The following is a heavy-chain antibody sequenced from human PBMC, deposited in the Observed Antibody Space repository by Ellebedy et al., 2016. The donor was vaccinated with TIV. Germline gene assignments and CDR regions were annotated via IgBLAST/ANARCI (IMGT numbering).Heavy chain of an antibody. D-gene: IGHD4-17*01. J-gene: IGHJ5*02. CDR3: ARRGSYGDYAVQVNSWFNR. Sequence: GESLKISCAASGFSFRSYWMSWVRQAPGKGLEWVANIYQDGSAQYYVDSVKSRFTISSDNAKNSLFLQMNSLKVEDTAVYYCARRGSYGDYAVQVNSWFNRWGRGTLVTVAS. CDR2: IYQDGSAQ. V-gene: IGHV3-7*01. CDR1: GFSFRSYW.